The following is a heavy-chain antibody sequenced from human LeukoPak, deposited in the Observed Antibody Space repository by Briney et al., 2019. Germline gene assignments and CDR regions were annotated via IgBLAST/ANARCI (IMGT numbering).Heavy chain of an antibody. CDR2: ISASANST. J-gene: IGHJ3*02. V-gene: IGHV3-23*01. CDR3: AGGPSCTSTSRYVIGALDI. Sequence: GGSLRLSCAASGFTFGIYAMNWVRQAPGKGPEWVSGISASANSTYYADSVKGRFIISRDNSKNTLFLQMNSLRVDDMAVYYCAGGPSCTSTSRYVIGALDIWGLGTTVTVSS. D-gene: IGHD2-2*01. CDR1: GFTFGIYA.